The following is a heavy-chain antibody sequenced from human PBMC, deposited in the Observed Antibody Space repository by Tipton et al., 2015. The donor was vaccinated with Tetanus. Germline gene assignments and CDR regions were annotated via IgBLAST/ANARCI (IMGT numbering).Heavy chain of an antibody. CDR2: ITPYNGHR. CDR3: GRGLNFYFGGGPCGY. J-gene: IGHJ4*02. CDR1: GYSFTSYG. Sequence: QSGAEVKKPGASVKVSCTANGYSFTSYGINWVRQAPGQGLEWVGWITPYNGHRDLAQKFQGRVTMTTDASLRTAYLELRSLRSDDTAVYYCGRGLNFYFGGGPCGYGGRGTVVPVSS. D-gene: IGHD3-3*01. V-gene: IGHV1-18*01.